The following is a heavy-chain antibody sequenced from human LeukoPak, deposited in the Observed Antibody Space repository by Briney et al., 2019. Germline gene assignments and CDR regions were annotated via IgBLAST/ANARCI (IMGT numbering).Heavy chain of an antibody. CDR2: MNPNSGNT. D-gene: IGHD6-6*01. Sequence: ASVKVSCKASGYTFTSYDINWVRQATGQGLEWMGWMNPNSGNTGYAQKFQGRVTITRNTSISTAYMELSSLRSEDTAVYYCARPSQASSSNTNYYYYGMDVWGQGTTVTVSS. J-gene: IGHJ6*02. V-gene: IGHV1-8*01. CDR1: GYTFTSYD. CDR3: ARPSQASSSNTNYYYYGMDV.